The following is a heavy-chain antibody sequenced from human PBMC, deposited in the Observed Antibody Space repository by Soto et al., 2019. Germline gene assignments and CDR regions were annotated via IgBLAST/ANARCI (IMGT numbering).Heavy chain of an antibody. CDR1: GGSISSGDYY. J-gene: IGHJ3*02. V-gene: IGHV4-30-4*01. CDR2: IYYSGST. CDR3: ARGHYGGNEAPGI. D-gene: IGHD4-17*01. Sequence: QVQLQESGPGLVKPSQTLSLTCTVSGGSISSGDYYWSWIRQPPGKGLEWIGYIYYSGSTYYNPSLKRRVTISVDTAKNQFSLKLSSVTAAATAVYYCARGHYGGNEAPGIWGQGTMVTVSS.